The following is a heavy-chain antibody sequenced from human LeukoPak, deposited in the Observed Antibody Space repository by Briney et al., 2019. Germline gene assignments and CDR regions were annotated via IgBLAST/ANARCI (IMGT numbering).Heavy chain of an antibody. CDR1: GDSLCGYI. CDR3: TRDSKSYDGSGYSHDS. V-gene: IGHV4-59*12. Sequence: PSETLSLTRTFSGDSLCGYIWSWIWHTPRKRLGLVGYVYSSGSTTYNPSLKSRVTLSADTSKNQFSLKLYSVTAAGAAVYYCTRDSKSYDGSGYSHDSWGQGTLVTVSS. D-gene: IGHD3-22*01. CDR2: VYSSGST. J-gene: IGHJ4*02.